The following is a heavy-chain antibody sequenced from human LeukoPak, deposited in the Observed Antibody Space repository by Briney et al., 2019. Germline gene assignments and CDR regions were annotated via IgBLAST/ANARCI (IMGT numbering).Heavy chain of an antibody. CDR2: ISQDGSEK. D-gene: IGHD6-13*01. CDR1: GFSCSSYL. Sequence: GGPLRLSGAASGFSCSSYLMSGVRQAPGKLLEWVSNISQDGSEKYYADSVKGRFTISRDNAKNSLYLQMNSLRAEDTAMYYCARDRVWTVLYWGQGTLVTVSS. CDR3: ARDRVWTVLY. V-gene: IGHV3-7*01. J-gene: IGHJ4*02.